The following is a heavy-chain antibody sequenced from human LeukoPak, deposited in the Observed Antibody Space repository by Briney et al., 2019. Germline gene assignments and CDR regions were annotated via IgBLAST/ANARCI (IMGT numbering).Heavy chain of an antibody. Sequence: GGSLRLSCAASGFTFSSYSMNWVRQTPGKGLEWVSYISSSSSTIYYADSVKGRFTISRDNAKNSLYLQMNSLRAEDTAVYYCARGLGYCSSTSCYWSAFDIWGQGTMVTVSS. J-gene: IGHJ3*02. CDR1: GFTFSSYS. D-gene: IGHD2-2*01. CDR2: ISSSSSTI. CDR3: ARGLGYCSSTSCYWSAFDI. V-gene: IGHV3-48*04.